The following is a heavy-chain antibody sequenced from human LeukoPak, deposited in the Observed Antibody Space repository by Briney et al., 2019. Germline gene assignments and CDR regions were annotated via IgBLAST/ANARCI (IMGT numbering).Heavy chain of an antibody. CDR1: GGSISSYY. Sequence: ETLSLTCTVSGGSISSYYWSWIRQPPGKGLEWIGYIYYSGSTNYNPSLKSRVTISVDTSKNQFSLKLSSVTAADTAVYYCASATVTDYWYFDLWGRGTLVTVSS. J-gene: IGHJ2*01. CDR2: IYYSGST. V-gene: IGHV4-59*01. D-gene: IGHD4-17*01. CDR3: ASATVTDYWYFDL.